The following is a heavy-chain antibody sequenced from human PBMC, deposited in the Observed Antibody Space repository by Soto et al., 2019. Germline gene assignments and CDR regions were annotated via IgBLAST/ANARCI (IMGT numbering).Heavy chain of an antibody. CDR2: IYNSGST. CDR1: GGSISSYY. CDR3: ARTYDFLSGYYAHFDY. V-gene: IGHV4-59*01. Sequence: TLXRTCGVSGGSISSYYWSWIRQSPGKGLEWIAYIYNSGSTNYNPSLRSRVTISVDTSQNQFSLNLYSVTTADTAVYYCARTYDFLSGYYAHFDYWGQGTPVTVS. J-gene: IGHJ4*02. D-gene: IGHD3-3*01.